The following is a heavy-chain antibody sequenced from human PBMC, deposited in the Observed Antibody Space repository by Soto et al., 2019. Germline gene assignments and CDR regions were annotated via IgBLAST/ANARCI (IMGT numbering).Heavy chain of an antibody. D-gene: IGHD2-21*01. CDR2: ISTYNGNT. J-gene: IGHJ4*02. CDR3: ARHLAAGDL. CDR1: GYTFITYG. Sequence: QVQLVQSGAEVKKPGASVKVSCKASGYTFITYGVSWVRQAPGQGLDWLGWISTYNGNTRYAERLQGRVTMTTDTTTNTAYMELSSLTSEDTAMYYCARHLAAGDLWGQGTLVTVSS. V-gene: IGHV1-18*01.